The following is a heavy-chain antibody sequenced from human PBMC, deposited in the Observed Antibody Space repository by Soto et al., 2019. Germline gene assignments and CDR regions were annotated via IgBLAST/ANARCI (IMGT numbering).Heavy chain of an antibody. CDR2: IKQDGSEK. CDR3: ARPALREHLDY. D-gene: IGHD3-16*01. Sequence: GGSLRLSCVASGFTFTNYWMTWVRQAPGKGLEWVANIKQDGSEKQFVDSVKGRFTISRDNAKNSLYLQMNSLRAEDTAVYYCARPALREHLDYWGQGARVTVSS. J-gene: IGHJ4*02. V-gene: IGHV3-7*01. CDR1: GFTFTNYW.